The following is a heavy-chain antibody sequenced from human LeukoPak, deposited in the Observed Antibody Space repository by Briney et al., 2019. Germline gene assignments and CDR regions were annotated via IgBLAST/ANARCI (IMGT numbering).Heavy chain of an antibody. CDR3: ARYIAAAEIDY. CDR2: INHSGST. CDR1: GGSFSDYY. J-gene: IGHJ4*02. V-gene: IGHV4-34*10. D-gene: IGHD6-13*01. Sequence: SETLSLTCTVYGGSFSDYYWSWIRQPPGKGLEWIGEINHSGSTNYNPSLKSRVTVSVDTSKNQFSLKLSSVTAADTAVYYCARYIAAAEIDYWGQGTLVTVSS.